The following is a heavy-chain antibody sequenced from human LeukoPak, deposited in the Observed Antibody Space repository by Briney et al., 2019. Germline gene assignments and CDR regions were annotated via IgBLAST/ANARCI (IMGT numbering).Heavy chain of an antibody. CDR2: ISQDGSET. D-gene: IGHD7-27*01. CDR3: VRDLGHSRHYFEY. Sequence: PGGSLRLSCAASGFTFNSFLLNWVRLTPGRELEWLACISQDGSETFYMDSVRGRFTISRDNTKNSLYLQMHSLRAEDTAVYFCVRDLGHSRHYFEYWGQGALVTVSS. CDR1: GFTFNSFL. V-gene: IGHV3-7*01. J-gene: IGHJ4*02.